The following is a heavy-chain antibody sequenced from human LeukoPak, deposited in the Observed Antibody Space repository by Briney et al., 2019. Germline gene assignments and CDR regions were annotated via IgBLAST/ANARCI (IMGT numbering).Heavy chain of an antibody. J-gene: IGHJ4*02. CDR3: ARPDGGGAFNKAFDY. Sequence: GGSLRLSCAASGFTFSSYWMSWVRQAPGKGLEWVANIKQDGSEKNYVDSVKGRFTISRDNAKNSLYLQMNSLRAEDTAVYYCARPDGGGAFNKAFDYWGQGTLVTVSS. CDR2: IKQDGSEK. V-gene: IGHV3-7*01. D-gene: IGHD3-16*01. CDR1: GFTFSSYW.